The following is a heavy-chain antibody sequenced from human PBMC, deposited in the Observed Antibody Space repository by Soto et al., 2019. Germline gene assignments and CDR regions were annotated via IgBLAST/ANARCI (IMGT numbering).Heavy chain of an antibody. D-gene: IGHD4-17*01. Sequence: EVQLLESGGGLVQPGGSLRLSCAASGFTFNRYAMAWVRQAPGKGLHWVSGLSANGVDKFYADSVRGRFTISRDNSENTLSLQMNALRAEDTAVYFCVKYTVTEYLGGSWGQGALVTVSS. V-gene: IGHV3-23*01. CDR3: VKYTVTEYLGGS. CDR1: GFTFNRYA. CDR2: LSANGVDK. J-gene: IGHJ5*02.